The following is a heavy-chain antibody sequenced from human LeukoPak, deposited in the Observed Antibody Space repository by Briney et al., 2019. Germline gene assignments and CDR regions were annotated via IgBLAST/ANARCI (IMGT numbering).Heavy chain of an antibody. CDR2: ISYDGSNK. Sequence: GGSLRLSCAASGFTFSSYDMHWVRQAPGKGLEWVAVISYDGSNKYYADSVKGRFTISRDNSKNTLYLQMNSLRAEDTAVYYCARDGSPTAKNYYYYYYMDVWGKGTTVTVSS. V-gene: IGHV3-30*04. D-gene: IGHD4-17*01. J-gene: IGHJ6*03. CDR1: GFTFSSYD. CDR3: ARDGSPTAKNYYYYYYMDV.